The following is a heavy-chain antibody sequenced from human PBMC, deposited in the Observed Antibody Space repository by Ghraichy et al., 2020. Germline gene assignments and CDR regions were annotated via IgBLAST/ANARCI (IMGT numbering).Heavy chain of an antibody. Sequence: GGSLRLSCAASGFTFDDYAMHWVRQAPGKGLEWVSGISWNSGSIGYADSVKGRFTISRDNAKNSLYLQMNGLRAEDTALYYCAKDIGSGWNYYYYGMDVWGQGTTVTVSS. CDR2: ISWNSGSI. D-gene: IGHD6-19*01. CDR3: AKDIGSGWNYYYYGMDV. V-gene: IGHV3-9*01. J-gene: IGHJ6*02. CDR1: GFTFDDYA.